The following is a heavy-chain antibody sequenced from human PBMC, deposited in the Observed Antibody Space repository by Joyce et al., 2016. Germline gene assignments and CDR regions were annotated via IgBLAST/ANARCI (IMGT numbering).Heavy chain of an antibody. CDR3: ATDRVGALSP. CDR2: IAFGIGTT. J-gene: IGHJ4*02. CDR1: VFIFNSAA. D-gene: IGHD1-26*01. V-gene: IGHV1-58*02. Sequence: QLVQSGPEVRKPATSVKVSCKPSVFIFNSAAIHWVRQVPAQRLEWIGWIAFGIGTTKYAQTFQQRVTFIRDVSTSTAYMELTSLRSEDTAVYYCATDRVGALSPWGPGTLVTVSS.